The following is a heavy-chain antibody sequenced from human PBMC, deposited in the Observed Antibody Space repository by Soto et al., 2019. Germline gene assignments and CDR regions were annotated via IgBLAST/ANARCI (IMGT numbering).Heavy chain of an antibody. Sequence: QLQLQESGSGRVKPSQTLSLTYAGSGGSISSGGYSWSWIRQPPGKGLECIGYIYHSGSTYYSPSLKSRVTISVDRSKNQFSLKLSSVTAADTAVYYCARGPPLGYWGKVTLVTVSS. CDR3: ARGPPLGY. J-gene: IGHJ4*02. V-gene: IGHV4-30-2*01. CDR1: GGSISSGGYS. CDR2: IYHSGST.